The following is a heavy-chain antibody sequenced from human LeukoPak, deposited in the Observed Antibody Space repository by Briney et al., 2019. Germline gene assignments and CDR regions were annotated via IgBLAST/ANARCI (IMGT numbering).Heavy chain of an antibody. J-gene: IGHJ4*02. D-gene: IGHD6-19*01. CDR3: ARSVAGSFDY. Sequence: SETLSLTCAVYGGSFSGYYWSWIRQPPGKGLEWIGEINHSGSTNYNPSLKSRVTISVDTSKNQFSLKLSSVTAADTAVYYCARSVAGSFDYWGQGTLVTVSS. CDR1: GGSFSGYY. V-gene: IGHV4-34*01. CDR2: INHSGST.